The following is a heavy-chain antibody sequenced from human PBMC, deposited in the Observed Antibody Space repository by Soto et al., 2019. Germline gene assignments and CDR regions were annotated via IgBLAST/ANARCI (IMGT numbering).Heavy chain of an antibody. V-gene: IGHV1-18*01. CDR3: ARVRYGGNSDAFDI. Sequence: ASVKVSCKASGGTFSNHLISWVRQAPGQGLEWMGWISAYNGNTNYAQKLQGRVTMTTDTSTSTAYMELRSLRSDDTAVYYCARVRYGGNSDAFDIWGQGTMVTVSS. J-gene: IGHJ3*02. D-gene: IGHD2-21*02. CDR1: GGTFSNHL. CDR2: ISAYNGNT.